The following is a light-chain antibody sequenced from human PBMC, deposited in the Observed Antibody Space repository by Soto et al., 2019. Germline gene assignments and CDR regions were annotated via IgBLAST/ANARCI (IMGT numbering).Light chain of an antibody. CDR1: QSISSW. Sequence: PPTLSASVGDRVTTTCRASQSISSWLAWYQQKPGKAPKLLIYDASSLESGVPSRFSGSGSGTDFTLTISSLQPEDFATYYCKKANSFPITVGQGTRLEIK. V-gene: IGKV1-5*01. CDR2: DAS. CDR3: KKANSFPIT. J-gene: IGKJ5*01.